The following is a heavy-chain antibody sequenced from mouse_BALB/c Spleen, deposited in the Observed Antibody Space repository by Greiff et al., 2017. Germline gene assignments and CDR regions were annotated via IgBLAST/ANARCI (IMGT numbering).Heavy chain of an antibody. V-gene: IGHV5-6-5*01. CDR2: ISSGGST. CDR1: GFTFSSYA. Sequence: EVQGVESGGGLVKPGGSLKLSCAASGFTFSSYAMSWVRQTPEKRLEWVASISSGGSTYYPDSVKGRFTISRDNARNILYLQMSSLRSEDTAMYYCARGIYYDYDAFAYWGQGTLVTVSA. CDR3: ARGIYYDYDAFAY. J-gene: IGHJ3*01. D-gene: IGHD2-4*01.